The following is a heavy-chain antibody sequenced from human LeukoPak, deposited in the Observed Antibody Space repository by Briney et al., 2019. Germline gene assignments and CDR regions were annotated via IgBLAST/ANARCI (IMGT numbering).Heavy chain of an antibody. CDR2: IFYSGST. CDR1: GGSISSYY. V-gene: IGHV4-59*01. Sequence: SEPLSLTCTGSGGSISSYYWSWLRQPPGKGLEWLGYIFYSGSTNYIPSLKSRVTISVDTSKNQFSLKLISVAAADTAVYYCARGYDSNGYIFYYYYMDVWGKGTTVTVSS. J-gene: IGHJ6*03. D-gene: IGHD3-22*01. CDR3: ARGYDSNGYIFYYYYMDV.